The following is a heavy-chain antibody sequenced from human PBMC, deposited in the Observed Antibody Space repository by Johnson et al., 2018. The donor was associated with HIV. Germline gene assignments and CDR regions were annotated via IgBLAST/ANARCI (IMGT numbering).Heavy chain of an antibody. D-gene: IGHD3-16*01. J-gene: IGHJ3*01. CDR2: INGDGSRT. CDR1: GFTFSSYA. CDR3: VRTSCTGARCLGYDPFDV. Sequence: VQLVESGGGVVQPGGSLRLSCAASGFTFSSYAMSWVRQAPGKGLVWVSRINGDGSRTSYADSVKGRFTIARDNAKNTLFLEMKSLRAEDTAVYYCVRTSCTGARCLGYDPFDVWGQGTMVTVSS. V-gene: IGHV3-74*02.